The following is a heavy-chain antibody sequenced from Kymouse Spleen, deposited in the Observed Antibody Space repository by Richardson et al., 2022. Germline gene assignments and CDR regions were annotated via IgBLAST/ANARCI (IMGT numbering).Heavy chain of an antibody. V-gene: IGHV3-13*01. CDR1: GFTFSSYD. D-gene: IGHD1-26*01. J-gene: IGHJ4*02. Sequence: EVQLVESGGGLVQPGGSLRLSCAASGFTFSSYDMHWVRQATGKGLEWVSAIGTAGDTYYPGSVKGRFTISRENAKNSLYLQMNSLRAGDTAVYYCARVGALTLTTGAREPWSPSPQ. CDR3: ARVGALTLTT. CDR2: IGTAGDT.